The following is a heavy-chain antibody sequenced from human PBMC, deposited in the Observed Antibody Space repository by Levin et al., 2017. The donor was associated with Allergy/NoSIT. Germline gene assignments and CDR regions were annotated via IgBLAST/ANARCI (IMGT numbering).Heavy chain of an antibody. Sequence: GESLKISCAASGFTFSSYGMHWVRQAPGKGLEWVAVISYDGSNKYYADSVKGRFTISRDNSKNTLYLQMNSLRAEDTAVYYCAKSWVRGVILHYYYYYGMDVWGQGTTVTVSS. D-gene: IGHD3-10*01. V-gene: IGHV3-30*18. J-gene: IGHJ6*02. CDR2: ISYDGSNK. CDR3: AKSWVRGVILHYYYYYGMDV. CDR1: GFTFSSYG.